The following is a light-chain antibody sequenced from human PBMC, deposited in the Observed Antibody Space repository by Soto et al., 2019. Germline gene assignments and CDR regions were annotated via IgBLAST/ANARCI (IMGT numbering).Light chain of an antibody. CDR1: SGHSSYA. J-gene: IGLJ3*02. Sequence: QPVLTQSPSASASLGASVKLTCTLSSGHSSYAIAWHQQQPEKGPRYLMKLNSDGSHSKGDGIPDRFSGSSPGAERYLTISSLQSEDEADYYCQTWGTGPWVFGGGTKVTVL. V-gene: IGLV4-69*01. CDR3: QTWGTGPWV. CDR2: LNSDGSH.